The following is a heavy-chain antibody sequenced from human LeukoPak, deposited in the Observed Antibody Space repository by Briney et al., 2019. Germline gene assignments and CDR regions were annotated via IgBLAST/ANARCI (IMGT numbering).Heavy chain of an antibody. D-gene: IGHD6-19*01. CDR2: IIPIFGTA. V-gene: IGHV1-69*13. Sequence: ASVKVSCKASGGTFSSYAISWVRQAPGQGLEWMGGIIPIFGTANYAQKFQGRVTITADESTSTAYMELSSLRSEDTAVYYCARSGSSGWYLVYWGQGTLVTVSS. CDR1: GGTFSSYA. CDR3: ARSGSSGWYLVY. J-gene: IGHJ4*02.